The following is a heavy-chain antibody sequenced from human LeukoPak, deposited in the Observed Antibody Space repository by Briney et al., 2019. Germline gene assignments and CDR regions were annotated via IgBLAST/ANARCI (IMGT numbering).Heavy chain of an antibody. CDR1: GYTFTSYY. CDR3: ATAVYHRKGAFDI. Sequence: ASVKVSCKASGYTFTSYYMHWVRQAPGQGLEWMGIINPSGGSTSYAQKFQGRVTMTRDMSTSTVYMELSSLRSEDTAVYYCATAVYHRKGAFDIWGQRTMVTVSS. CDR2: INPSGGST. J-gene: IGHJ3*02. D-gene: IGHD3-16*02. V-gene: IGHV1-46*01.